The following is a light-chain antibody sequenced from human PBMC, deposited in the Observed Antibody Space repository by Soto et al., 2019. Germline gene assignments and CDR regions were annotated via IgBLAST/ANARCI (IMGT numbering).Light chain of an antibody. V-gene: IGLV1-51*01. Sequence: QSVLTQSSSVSAAAGQKVTISCSGSYSNIGSNFVSWYQHFPGSAPKLVIYYNTQRPSGIPDRFSCSKSGSSATLGITGLQPGDEADYYCVTLDSSLNVVVFGGGTKLTVL. CDR3: VTLDSSLNVVV. CDR2: YNT. CDR1: YSNIGSNF. J-gene: IGLJ2*01.